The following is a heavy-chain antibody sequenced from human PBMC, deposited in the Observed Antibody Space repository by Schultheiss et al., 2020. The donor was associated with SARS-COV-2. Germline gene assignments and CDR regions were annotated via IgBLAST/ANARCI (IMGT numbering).Heavy chain of an antibody. Sequence: GGSLRLSCAASGFTFSSYAMHWVRQAPGKGLEWVAVISYDGSNKYYADSVKGRFTISRDNSNNSLYLQMNSLRVEDTAVYYCARLWFGEAVWGQGTTVTVSS. CDR3: ARLWFGEAV. CDR1: GFTFSSYA. D-gene: IGHD3-10*01. J-gene: IGHJ6*02. V-gene: IGHV3-30*07. CDR2: ISYDGSNK.